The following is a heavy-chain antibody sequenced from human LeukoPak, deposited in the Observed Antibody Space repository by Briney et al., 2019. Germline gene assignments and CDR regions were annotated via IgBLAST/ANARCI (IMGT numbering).Heavy chain of an antibody. CDR1: GYTFTSYG. CDR3: ARHALDSSGWYSFDY. J-gene: IGHJ4*02. V-gene: IGHV1-18*01. Sequence: GASVKVSCKASGYTFTSYGISWVRQAPGQGLEWMGWISASNGNTNYAQKLQGRVTMTTDTSTSTVYMELRSLRSDDTAVYYCARHALDSSGWYSFDYWGQGTLVTVSS. D-gene: IGHD6-19*01. CDR2: ISASNGNT.